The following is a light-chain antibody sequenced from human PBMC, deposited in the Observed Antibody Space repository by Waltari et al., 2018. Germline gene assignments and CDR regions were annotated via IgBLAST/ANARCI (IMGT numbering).Light chain of an antibody. CDR2: KAS. CDR3: QQYGTYLYT. CDR1: QSINSW. V-gene: IGKV1-5*03. Sequence: DIQMTQSPSTLSASVGDRVTITCRASQSINSWLAWYQQKPGKAPKVLINKASNLESDVPSGFSGSGSGTEFTLTISSLQPDDFATYYCQQYGTYLYTFGQGTKLEIK. J-gene: IGKJ2*01.